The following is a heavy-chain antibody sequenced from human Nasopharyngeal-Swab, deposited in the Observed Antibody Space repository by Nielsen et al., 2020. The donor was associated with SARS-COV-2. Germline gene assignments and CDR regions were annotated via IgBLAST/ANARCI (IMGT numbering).Heavy chain of an antibody. Sequence: SVKGRFTISRDNSKNTLYLQMNSLRAEDTAVYYCAKHGLLWFGELSRWFDPWGQGTLVTVSS. V-gene: IGHV3-23*01. J-gene: IGHJ5*02. CDR3: AKHGLLWFGELSRWFDP. D-gene: IGHD3-10*01.